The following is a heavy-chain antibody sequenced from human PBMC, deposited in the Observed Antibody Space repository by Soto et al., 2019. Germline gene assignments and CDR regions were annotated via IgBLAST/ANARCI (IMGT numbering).Heavy chain of an antibody. D-gene: IGHD2-8*02. CDR2: ISGDGAYI. Sequence: GWSLRLSCAASGFTFSSYSMTWVRQAPGKGLEWVSIISGDGAYIYYADSVKGRFTISRDNSKNTLFLHMNSLRADDTAIYYCAKRTVGRNPFDYWGQGSLVTVXX. CDR1: GFTFSSYS. J-gene: IGHJ4*02. CDR3: AKRTVGRNPFDY. V-gene: IGHV3-23*01.